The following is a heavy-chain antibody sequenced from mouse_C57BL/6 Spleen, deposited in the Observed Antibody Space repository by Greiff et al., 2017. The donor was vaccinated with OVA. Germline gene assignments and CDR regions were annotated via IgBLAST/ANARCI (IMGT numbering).Heavy chain of an antibody. CDR1: GYTFTSYW. Sequence: QVQLQQPGAELVKPGASVKLSCKASGYTFTSYWMQWVKQRPGQGLEWIGEIDPSDSYTNYNQQFKGKATLTVDKSYSTAYMQLSSLTSEASAVYDCARTAQAKGPDYAMDYWGQGTSVTVSS. V-gene: IGHV1-50*01. J-gene: IGHJ4*01. D-gene: IGHD3-2*02. CDR2: IDPSDSYT. CDR3: ARTAQAKGPDYAMDY.